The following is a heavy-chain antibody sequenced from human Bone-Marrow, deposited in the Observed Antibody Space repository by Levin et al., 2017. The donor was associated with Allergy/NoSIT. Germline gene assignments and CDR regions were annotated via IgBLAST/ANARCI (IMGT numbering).Heavy chain of an antibody. CDR3: ARNGPGTTRYYGMDV. CDR1: GFTFSSYW. V-gene: IGHV3-74*01. CDR2: LSSDETST. Sequence: PGGSLRLSCAASGFTFSSYWMYWVRQAPGKGLVWVSRLSSDETSTTYADSVKGRFTISRDNAKNTLYLQMNSLRAEDTAVYYCARNGPGTTRYYGMDVWGQGTTVTVSS. D-gene: IGHD1-7*01. J-gene: IGHJ6*02.